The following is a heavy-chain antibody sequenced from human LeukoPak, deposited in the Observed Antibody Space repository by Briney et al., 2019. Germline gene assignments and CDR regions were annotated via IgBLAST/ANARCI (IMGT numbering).Heavy chain of an antibody. J-gene: IGHJ4*02. CDR1: GVTFSTIY. D-gene: IGHD6-13*01. CDR3: ARDSSSSRKMALDY. Sequence: GGSLRLSCATSGVTFSTIYMSWVRQAPGKGLEWVSVIFDGGTTYYADSVKGRFTISRDTSTKTLNLQMDSLRAEDTAVYYCARDSSSSRKMALDYWGQGTLVTVSS. V-gene: IGHV3-66*02. CDR2: IFDGGTT.